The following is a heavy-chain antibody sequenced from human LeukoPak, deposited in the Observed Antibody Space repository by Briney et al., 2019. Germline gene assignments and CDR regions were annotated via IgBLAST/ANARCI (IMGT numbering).Heavy chain of an antibody. J-gene: IGHJ4*02. CDR2: INWNGGST. CDR3: ARGLYSGSYRPFDY. Sequence: GGSLRLSCAASGFTFDDYGMSWVRQAPGKGLEWVSGINWNGGSTGYADSVKGRFTISRDNAKNSLYLQMNSLRAEDTALYYCARGLYSGSYRPFDYWGQGTLVTVSS. D-gene: IGHD1-26*01. CDR1: GFTFDDYG. V-gene: IGHV3-20*04.